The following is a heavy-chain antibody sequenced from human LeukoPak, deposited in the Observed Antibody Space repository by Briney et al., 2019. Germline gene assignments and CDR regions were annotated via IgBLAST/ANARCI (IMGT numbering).Heavy chain of an antibody. CDR2: ISWNSGSI. J-gene: IGHJ6*02. V-gene: IGHV3-9*01. CDR3: AKDRPKAYGMDV. CDR1: GFTFDDYA. Sequence: PGRSLRLSCAASGFTFDDYAMHWVRQAPGKGLEWVSGISWNSGSIGYADSVRGRFTISRDNAKNSLYLQMNSLRAEDTALYYCAKDRPKAYGMDVWGQGTTVTVSS. D-gene: IGHD6-6*01.